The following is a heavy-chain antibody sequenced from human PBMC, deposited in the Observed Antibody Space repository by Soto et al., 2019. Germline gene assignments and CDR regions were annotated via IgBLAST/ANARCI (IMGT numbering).Heavy chain of an antibody. J-gene: IGHJ4*02. Sequence: QVQLMESGGGVVQPGRSLRLSCTASGFTFSDYGMHWVRQAPGKGLEWVSFIGGSTEHYVGSVKGRFTSSRDNSKNTLYLQMNRLRVEDTAVYYCARDNSVGAPAYWGQGTLVTVS. D-gene: IGHD1-26*01. CDR3: ARDNSVGAPAY. CDR2: IGGSTE. CDR1: GFTFSDYG. V-gene: IGHV3-33*01.